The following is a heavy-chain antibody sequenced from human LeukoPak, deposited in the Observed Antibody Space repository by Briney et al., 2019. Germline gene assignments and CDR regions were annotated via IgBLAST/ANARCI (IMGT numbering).Heavy chain of an antibody. CDR1: GDSVSSNDAS. V-gene: IGHV6-1*01. D-gene: IGHD3-22*01. J-gene: IGHJ4*02. CDR2: TFYRSKWYN. Sequence: SQTLSLTCAISGDSVSSNDASWNWIRQSPSRGLEWLGRTFYRSKWYNDYAVSVKSRIIINPDTSTTQFSLHMNSVTPEDTAVYYCARVAYDSKIYWGQGTLVTVSS. CDR3: ARVAYDSKIY.